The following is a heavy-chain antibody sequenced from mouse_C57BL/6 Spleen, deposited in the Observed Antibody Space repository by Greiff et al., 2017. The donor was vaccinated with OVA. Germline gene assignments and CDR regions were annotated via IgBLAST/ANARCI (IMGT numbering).Heavy chain of an antibody. D-gene: IGHD1-1*01. CDR2: IRSKSNNYAT. J-gene: IGHJ3*01. CDR1: GFSFNTYA. CDR3: VRHAADYGTPFAY. V-gene: IGHV10-1*01. Sequence: VQLVESGGGLVQPKGSLKLSCAASGFSFNTYAMNWVRQAPGKGLEWVARIRSKSNNYATYYADSVKDRFTISRDDSESMLYLQMNNLKTEDTAMYYCVRHAADYGTPFAYWGQGTLVTVSA.